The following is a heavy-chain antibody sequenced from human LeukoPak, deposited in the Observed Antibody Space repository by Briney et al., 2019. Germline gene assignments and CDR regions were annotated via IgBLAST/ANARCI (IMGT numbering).Heavy chain of an antibody. V-gene: IGHV3-74*01. CDR2: IRSDGGDT. CDR3: ARLAARQILGYYGMDV. J-gene: IGHJ6*02. CDR1: GFTFSNYW. D-gene: IGHD6-6*01. Sequence: PGGSLRLSCAASGFTFSNYWMHWVRQVPGKGLVWVSRIRSDGGDTTYADFVQGRFTISRDNVKNMLYLQMNSLRAEDTAVYYCARLAARQILGYYGMDVWGQGTTVTVSS.